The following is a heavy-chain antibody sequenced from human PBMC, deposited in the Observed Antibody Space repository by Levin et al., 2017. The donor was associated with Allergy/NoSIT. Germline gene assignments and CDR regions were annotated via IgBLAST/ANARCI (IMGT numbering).Heavy chain of an antibody. J-gene: IGHJ6*02. V-gene: IGHV4-59*01. CDR3: ASGRLDYYYYGMDV. Sequence: SETLSLTCTVSGGSISSYYWSWIRQPPGKGLEWIGYIYYSGSTNYNPSLKSRVTISVDTSKNQFSLKLSSVTAADTAVYYCASGRLDYYYYGMDVWGQGTTVTVSS. CDR1: GGSISSYY. CDR2: IYYSGST.